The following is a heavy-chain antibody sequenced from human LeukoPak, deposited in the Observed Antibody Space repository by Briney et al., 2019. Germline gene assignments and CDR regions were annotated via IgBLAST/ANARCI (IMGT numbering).Heavy chain of an antibody. J-gene: IGHJ4*02. CDR2: VSGSGANT. CDR3: AKGVGYDSSGYHRGYDY. Sequence: GGSLRLSCAASGFTFSSYAMSWVRQAPGKGLEWVSGVSGSGANTYYADSVKGRFTISRDNSKNTLYLQMNSLRAEDTAVYYCAKGVGYDSSGYHRGYDYWGQGTLVTVSS. D-gene: IGHD3-22*01. V-gene: IGHV3-23*01. CDR1: GFTFSSYA.